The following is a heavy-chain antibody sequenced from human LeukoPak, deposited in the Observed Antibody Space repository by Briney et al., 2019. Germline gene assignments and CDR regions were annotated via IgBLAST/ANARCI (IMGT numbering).Heavy chain of an antibody. D-gene: IGHD5-24*01. CDR3: ARVGGYKVDY. CDR2: IYYSGST. V-gene: IGHV4-31*03. CDR1: GGSISSGGYY. Sequence: SETLSLTCTVSGGSISSGGYYSSWIRQHPGKGLEWIGYIYYSGSTYYNPSLKSRVTISVDTSKNQFSLKLSSVTAADTAVYYCARVGGYKVDYWGQGTLVTVSS. J-gene: IGHJ4*02.